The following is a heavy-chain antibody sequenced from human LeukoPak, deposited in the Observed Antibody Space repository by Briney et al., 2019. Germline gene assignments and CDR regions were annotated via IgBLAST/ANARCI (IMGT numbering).Heavy chain of an antibody. CDR2: ISGSGGST. CDR3: AKDPLSSGWYSGWFDP. J-gene: IGHJ5*02. V-gene: IGHV3-23*01. D-gene: IGHD6-19*01. Sequence: PGGSLRLSCAASGFTFSSYAMSWVRQAPGKGLEWVSAISGSGGSTYYADSVKGRFTISRDNSKNALYLQMNSLRAEDTAVYYCAKDPLSSGWYSGWFDPWGQGTLDTVSS. CDR1: GFTFSSYA.